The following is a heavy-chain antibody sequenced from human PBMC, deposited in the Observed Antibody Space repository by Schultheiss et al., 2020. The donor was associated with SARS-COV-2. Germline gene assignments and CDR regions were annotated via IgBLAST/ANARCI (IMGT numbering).Heavy chain of an antibody. Sequence: GESLKISCAASGFTFSNYWMHWVRQAPGKGLVWVAVISYDGSNKYYADSVKGRFTISRDNSKNTLYLQMNSLRAEDTAVYYCAKDGDSSGYLSSLGYWGQGTLVTVSS. J-gene: IGHJ4*02. CDR3: AKDGDSSGYLSSLGY. D-gene: IGHD3-22*01. CDR1: GFTFSNYW. V-gene: IGHV3-30*18. CDR2: ISYDGSNK.